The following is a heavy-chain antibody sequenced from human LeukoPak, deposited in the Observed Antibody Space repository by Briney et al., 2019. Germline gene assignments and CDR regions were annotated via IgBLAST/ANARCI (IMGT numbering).Heavy chain of an antibody. CDR1: GGSFSGYY. J-gene: IGHJ6*02. Sequence: SETLSLTCAVYGGSFSGYYWSWIRQPPGKGLEWIGEINHSGSTNYNPSLKSRVTISVDTSKNQFSLKLSSVTAADTAVYYCARVGRTAMVPYYYYGMDVWGQGTTVTVSS. V-gene: IGHV4-34*01. CDR2: INHSGST. D-gene: IGHD5-18*01. CDR3: ARVGRTAMVPYYYYGMDV.